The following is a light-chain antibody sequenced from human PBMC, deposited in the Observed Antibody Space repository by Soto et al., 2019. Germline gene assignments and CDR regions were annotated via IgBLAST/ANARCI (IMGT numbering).Light chain of an antibody. Sequence: ENVMSQYPPTMSVYPSGRATLSSSASQSVSSNLAWYQQKPGQSPRLLVYGASTRANGTPARFSGSGSGTEFTLTISSLQSEDFAVYYCQQYNHWPPCTFGQGTKVDIK. CDR1: QSVSSN. CDR2: GAS. J-gene: IGKJ2*02. CDR3: QQYNHWPPCT. V-gene: IGKV3-15*01.